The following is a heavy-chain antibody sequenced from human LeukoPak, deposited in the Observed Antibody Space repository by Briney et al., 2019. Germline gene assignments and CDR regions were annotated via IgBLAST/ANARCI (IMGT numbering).Heavy chain of an antibody. D-gene: IGHD6-13*01. V-gene: IGHV3-64D*06. Sequence: PGGSPRLSCSASGFTFSSYAMHWVRQAPGKGLEYVSAISANGGSTYYADSVKGRFTISRDNSKNTLYLQMSSLRAEDTAVYYCVKDGVIAAAATLHFDYWGQGTLVTVSS. CDR1: GFTFSSYA. CDR3: VKDGVIAAAATLHFDY. CDR2: ISANGGST. J-gene: IGHJ4*02.